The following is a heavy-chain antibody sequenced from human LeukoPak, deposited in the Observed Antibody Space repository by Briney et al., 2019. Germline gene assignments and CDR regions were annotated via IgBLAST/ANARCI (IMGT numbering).Heavy chain of an antibody. J-gene: IGHJ4*02. D-gene: IGHD6-19*01. V-gene: IGHV3-33*08. CDR3: ARDLSAAFDF. Sequence: GGSLRLSCAASGFTFSSYGMHWVRQAPGKGLEWVARLVYDARSDYANSVKGRFSISRDDSKNTLFLDMSNLRVEDTALYYCARDLSAAFDFWGQGVLVTVSS. CDR2: LVYDARS. CDR1: GFTFSSYG.